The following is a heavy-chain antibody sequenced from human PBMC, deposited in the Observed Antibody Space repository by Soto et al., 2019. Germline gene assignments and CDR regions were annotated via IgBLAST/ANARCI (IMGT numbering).Heavy chain of an antibody. Sequence: QVQLVESGGGEVQPGRSLTISCAASGFTFSTYGMHWVRQTPGKGLEWVAVISYDGTNKFYSDSVKGRFTISRDNLKNTLTLQMNSLRADDTAVYSCAKDLQSYGDYDYYCYGIDVWGLGTSVTVSS. D-gene: IGHD4-17*01. CDR3: AKDLQSYGDYDYYCYGIDV. CDR2: ISYDGTNK. J-gene: IGHJ6*02. CDR1: GFTFSTYG. V-gene: IGHV3-30*18.